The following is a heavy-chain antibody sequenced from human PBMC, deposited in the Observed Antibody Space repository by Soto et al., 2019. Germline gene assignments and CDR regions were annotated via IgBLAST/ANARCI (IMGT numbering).Heavy chain of an antibody. CDR1: GGSISSSSYY. J-gene: IGHJ6*02. CDR2: IYYSGST. D-gene: IGHD6-19*01. CDR3: ARHIAVAGTDNYYYYYGMDV. Sequence: SETLSLTCTVSGGSISSSSYYWGWIRQPPGKGLEWIGSIYYSGSTYYNPSLKSRVTISVDTSKNQFSLKLSSVTAADTAVYYCARHIAVAGTDNYYYYYGMDVWGQGTTVTVSS. V-gene: IGHV4-39*01.